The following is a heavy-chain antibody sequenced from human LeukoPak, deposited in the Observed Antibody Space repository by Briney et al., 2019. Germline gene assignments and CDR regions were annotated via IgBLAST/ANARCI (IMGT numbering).Heavy chain of an antibody. Sequence: PSETLSLTCAAYGGSFSGYYWSWIRQPPGKGLEWIGEINHSGSANYNPSLKSRVTISVDMSKNQFSLKLSSVTAADTAVYYCARARGDYYDSSGYYSAFDYWGQGTLVTVSS. V-gene: IGHV4-34*01. CDR2: INHSGSA. J-gene: IGHJ4*02. D-gene: IGHD3-22*01. CDR1: GGSFSGYY. CDR3: ARARGDYYDSSGYYSAFDY.